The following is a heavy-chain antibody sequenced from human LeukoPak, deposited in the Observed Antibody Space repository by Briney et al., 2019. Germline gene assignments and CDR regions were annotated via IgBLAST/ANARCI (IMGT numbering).Heavy chain of an antibody. V-gene: IGHV3-30-3*01. D-gene: IGHD2-21*01. CDR1: GFIFSSYA. CDR2: ISYDGSNK. CDR3: ARESRRHIDY. Sequence: GGSLRLSCAASGFIFSSYAMHWVRQAPGKGLEWVAVISYDGSNKYYADSVKGRFTISRDNSKNTLYLQMNSLRAEDTAVYYCARESRRHIDYWGQGTLVTVSS. J-gene: IGHJ4*02.